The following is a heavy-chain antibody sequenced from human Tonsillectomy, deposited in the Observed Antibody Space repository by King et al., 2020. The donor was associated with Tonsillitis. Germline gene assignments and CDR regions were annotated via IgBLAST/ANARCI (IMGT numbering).Heavy chain of an antibody. J-gene: IGHJ4*02. Sequence: VQLVESGGGVVQPGRSLRLSCAASGFTFSNYGMHWVRQAPGKGLEWVAVIWYDGTNKYYADSLKGRFTISRDNSKNTLYLQMSTLRVEDTAVYYCARQTTVVKRPFLDYWGQGTLVTVSS. CDR2: IWYDGTNK. D-gene: IGHD4-23*01. CDR1: GFTFSNYG. CDR3: ARQTTVVKRPFLDY. V-gene: IGHV3-33*01.